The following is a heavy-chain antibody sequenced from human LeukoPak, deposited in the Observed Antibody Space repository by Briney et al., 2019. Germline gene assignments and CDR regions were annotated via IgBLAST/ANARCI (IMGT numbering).Heavy chain of an antibody. CDR1: GGTFSSYA. J-gene: IGHJ6*04. D-gene: IGHD5-18*01. V-gene: IGHV1-69*04. CDR2: IIPILGIA. CDR3: ARDCGYSYGTWGYYYYYYGMDV. Sequence: GASVKVSCKASGGTFSSYAISWVRQTPGQGLEWMGRIIPILGIANYAQKFQGRVTITADKSTSTAYMELSSLRCEDTAVYYCARDCGYSYGTWGYYYYYYGMDVWGEGTTVTVSS.